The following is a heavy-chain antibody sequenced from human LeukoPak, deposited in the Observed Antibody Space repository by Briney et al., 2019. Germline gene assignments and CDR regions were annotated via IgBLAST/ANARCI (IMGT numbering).Heavy chain of an antibody. CDR1: EFTFSSYW. V-gene: IGHV3-74*01. CDR2: INSDGITT. Sequence: PGGSLRLSCAASEFTFSSYWMHWVRQAPGKGLVWVSRINSDGITTNYADSVKGRFTISRDDAKNTLYLQMNSLRAEDTAVYYCVRGNYYDTWGQGTLVAVSS. CDR3: VRGNYYDT. J-gene: IGHJ4*02.